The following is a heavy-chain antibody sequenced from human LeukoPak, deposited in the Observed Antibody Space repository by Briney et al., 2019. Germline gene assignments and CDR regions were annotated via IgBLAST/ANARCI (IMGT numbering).Heavy chain of an antibody. J-gene: IGHJ6*03. CDR3: ARDRGIQLSYYYMDV. D-gene: IGHD5-18*01. V-gene: IGHV3-74*01. Sequence: GGSLRLSCAASGFTFSSYWMHWVRQAPGKGLVWVSRINSDGSSTSYADSVKGRFTISRDNAKNTLYLQMNSLRAEDTAVYYCARDRGIQLSYYYMDVWGKGTTVTVSS. CDR1: GFTFSSYW. CDR2: INSDGSST.